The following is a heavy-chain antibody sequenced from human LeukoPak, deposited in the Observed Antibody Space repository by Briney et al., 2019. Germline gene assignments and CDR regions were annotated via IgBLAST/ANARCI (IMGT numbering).Heavy chain of an antibody. J-gene: IGHJ4*02. V-gene: IGHV3-66*02. CDR1: GFTVGSNY. D-gene: IGHD6-13*01. CDR2: LFGSGRT. CDR3: VRVRSSSWYFDL. Sequence: GGSLRLSCAASGFTVGSNYMNWVRQAPGKGLEWVSILFGSGRTYYADSVKGRFTISRDNSKNALFLQMNNMRTEDTAIYYCVRVRSSSWYFDLWGQGTLVTVSS.